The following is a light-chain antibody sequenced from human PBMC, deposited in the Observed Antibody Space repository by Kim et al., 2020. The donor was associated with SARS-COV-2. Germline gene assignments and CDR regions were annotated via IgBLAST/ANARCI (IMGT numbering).Light chain of an antibody. CDR2: DVS. CDR3: SSYTSSNTVI. CDR1: SSDVGGYKY. Sequence: GQSITISCTGTSSDVGGYKYVSWYQQHPGKAPKLMIYDVSNRPSGVSNRFSGSKSGNTASLTISGLQAEDEADYYCSSYTSSNTVIFGGGTKLTVL. J-gene: IGLJ2*01. V-gene: IGLV2-14*03.